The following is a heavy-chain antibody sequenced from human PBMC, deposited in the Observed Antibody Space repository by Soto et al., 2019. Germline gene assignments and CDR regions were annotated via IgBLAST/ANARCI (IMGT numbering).Heavy chain of an antibody. Sequence: ASVKVSCKASGYTFTSYGITWVRQAPGQGLEWMGWISAYNGNTKYAQKLQGRVTMTTDTSTSTAYMELRSLRSEDTAVYYCARTFGYGDYGAFDIWGQGTMVTVSS. CDR1: GYTFTSYG. V-gene: IGHV1-18*01. CDR3: ARTFGYGDYGAFDI. J-gene: IGHJ3*02. CDR2: ISAYNGNT. D-gene: IGHD4-17*01.